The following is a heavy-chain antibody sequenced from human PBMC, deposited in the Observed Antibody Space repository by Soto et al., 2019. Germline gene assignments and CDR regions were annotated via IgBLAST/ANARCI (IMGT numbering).Heavy chain of an antibody. Sequence: WWSLRLSCSASVFTFNNYAMSWFRQAPGKGLEWVSGISGSGTYTYFADSVRGRFTISRDNSKNTLFLQMSSLRAEDTVIYYCAKSASGYYKLIDYWGQGTLVTVSS. V-gene: IGHV3-23*01. CDR1: VFTFNNYA. CDR2: ISGSGTYT. CDR3: AKSASGYYKLIDY. J-gene: IGHJ4*02. D-gene: IGHD5-12*01.